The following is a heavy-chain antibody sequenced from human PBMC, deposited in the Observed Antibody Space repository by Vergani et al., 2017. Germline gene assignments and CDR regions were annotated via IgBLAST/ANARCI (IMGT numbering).Heavy chain of an antibody. Sequence: VQLQESCPGLVKPSETLSLTCRVSGYSISRGYYWGWIRQPPGKGLEWIATVFHSGSAYYNPSLRRRVTISVETSKNQFSLRLSTLTAADTAVYYCARQIWVSQGVGAFETWGRGTEVSVSS. CDR2: VFHSGSA. J-gene: IGHJ3*02. CDR3: ARQIWVSQGVGAFET. D-gene: IGHD3-16*01. CDR1: GYSISRGYY. V-gene: IGHV4-38-2*02.